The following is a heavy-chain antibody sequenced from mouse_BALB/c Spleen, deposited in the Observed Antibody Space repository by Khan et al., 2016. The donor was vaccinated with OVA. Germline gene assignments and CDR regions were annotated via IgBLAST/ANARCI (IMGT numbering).Heavy chain of an antibody. CDR3: ARGVRLTY. J-gene: IGHJ3*01. CDR2: INYSGST. V-gene: IGHV3-2*02. Sequence: EVELVESGPGLVKPSQSLSLTCTVTGYSITSDYAWNWLRQFPGNKLEWMGYINYSGSTSYHPSLKSRISITRDTSKNQFFLQLNSVTTEETATYYCARGVRLTYWRQGTLVTDPA. CDR1: GYSITSDYA. D-gene: IGHD2-14*01.